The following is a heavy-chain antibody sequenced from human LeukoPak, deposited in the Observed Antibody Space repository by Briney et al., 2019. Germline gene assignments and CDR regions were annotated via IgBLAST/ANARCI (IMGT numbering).Heavy chain of an antibody. Sequence: GGSLRLSCAASGFPFSSYEMNWVRQAPGKGREWVSYISSSGSTIYYAASVKGRFTISRDNAKNSLYLQMNSLRAEDTAVYYCARDRAVAGDYWGQGTLVTVSS. V-gene: IGHV3-48*03. J-gene: IGHJ4*02. CDR3: ARDRAVAGDY. D-gene: IGHD6-19*01. CDR2: ISSSGSTI. CDR1: GFPFSSYE.